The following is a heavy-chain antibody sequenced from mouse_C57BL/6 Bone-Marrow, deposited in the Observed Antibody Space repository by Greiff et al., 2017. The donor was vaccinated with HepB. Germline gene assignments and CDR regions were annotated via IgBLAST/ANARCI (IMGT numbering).Heavy chain of an antibody. J-gene: IGHJ2*01. D-gene: IGHD1-1*01. CDR2: IDTENGDN. CDR3: TPYYGSLDF. CDR1: GFNIKDYY. Sequence: VQLKESGAELVRPGASVKLSCTASGFNIKDYYMHWVRQRPEQGLEWIGWIDTENGDNASDSKFQGKATITADTSSNTAYLQLSSLTSEDTAVYYCTPYYGSLDFWGQGTTRTVSS. V-gene: IGHV14-4*01.